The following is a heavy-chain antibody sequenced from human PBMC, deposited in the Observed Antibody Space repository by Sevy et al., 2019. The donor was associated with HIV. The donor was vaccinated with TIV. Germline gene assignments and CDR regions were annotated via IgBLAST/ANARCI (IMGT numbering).Heavy chain of an antibody. CDR3: ARHCSSTTCSHAFDI. CDR2: INHSGST. Sequence: SETLSLTCTVYGGSFSGYYWSWIRQPPGKGLEWIGEINHSGSTNYNPSLKSRVTISVDTSKNQFSLKLTSVTAADTAVYYCARHCSSTTCSHAFDIWGQGTMVTVSS. D-gene: IGHD2-2*01. V-gene: IGHV4-34*01. CDR1: GGSFSGYY. J-gene: IGHJ3*02.